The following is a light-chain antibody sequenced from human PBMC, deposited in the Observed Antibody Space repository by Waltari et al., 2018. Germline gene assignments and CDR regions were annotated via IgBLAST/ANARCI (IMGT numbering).Light chain of an antibody. V-gene: IGLV2-23*01. CDR3: CSYAGSSTFRHVV. CDR1: SSDVGSYNL. Sequence: QSALTQPASVSGSPGQSLTIPCTGTSSDVGSYNLVSWYPQHPGKAPKLMIYEGSKRPSGVSNRFSGSKSGNTASLTISGLQAEDEADYYCCSYAGSSTFRHVVFGGGTKLTVL. CDR2: EGS. J-gene: IGLJ2*01.